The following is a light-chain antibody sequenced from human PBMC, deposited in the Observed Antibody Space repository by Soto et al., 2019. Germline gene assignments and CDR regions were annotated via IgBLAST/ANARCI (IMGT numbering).Light chain of an antibody. Sequence: QSALTQPASVSGSPGQSITISCTGTSSDVGGYNYVSWYQQHPGKAPKLMIYEVSNRPSGVSNRFSASKSGSTASLTISGLRGEDEADYHCQSYDSSLTNAVFGGGTKLTVL. CDR1: SSDVGGYNY. J-gene: IGLJ2*01. CDR3: QSYDSSLTNAV. V-gene: IGLV2-14*01. CDR2: EVS.